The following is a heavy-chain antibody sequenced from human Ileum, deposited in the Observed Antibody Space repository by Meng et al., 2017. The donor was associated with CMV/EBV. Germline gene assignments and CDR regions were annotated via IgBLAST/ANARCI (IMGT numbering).Heavy chain of an antibody. CDR1: GYTFTTNS. D-gene: IGHD1-26*01. Sequence: SCKASGYTFTTNSLIWVRQATGQGPEWMGWISTHAGEPMYARDFTGRFVFSLDPAVSTAYLQISSLKAEDTDVYYCARDGLDGSYFDYWGQGTLVTVSS. CDR2: ISTHAGEP. J-gene: IGHJ4*02. V-gene: IGHV7-4-1*02. CDR3: ARDGLDGSYFDY.